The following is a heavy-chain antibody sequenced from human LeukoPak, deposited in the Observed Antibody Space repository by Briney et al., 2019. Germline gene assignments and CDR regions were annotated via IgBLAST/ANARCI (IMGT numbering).Heavy chain of an antibody. CDR1: GYSFTSYW. CDR2: IYPGDSDT. CDR3: ARQRRISQDWFDP. J-gene: IGHJ5*02. V-gene: IGHV5-51*01. D-gene: IGHD2-15*01. Sequence: GESLKISCKGSGYSFTSYWIGWVRQMPGKGLEWMGIIYPGDSDTRYSPSFQGQVTILADKSISTAYLQWSSLKASDTAMYYCARQRRISQDWFDPWGQGTLVTVSS.